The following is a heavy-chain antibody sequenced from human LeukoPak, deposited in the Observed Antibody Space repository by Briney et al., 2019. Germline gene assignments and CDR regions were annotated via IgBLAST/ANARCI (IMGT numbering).Heavy chain of an antibody. J-gene: IGHJ5*02. CDR2: IYYSGST. CDR1: GVSISSYY. D-gene: IGHD4-17*01. Sequence: SETLSLTRTVSGVSISSYYWSWIRQPPGKGLEWIGYIYYSGSTNYNPSLKSRVTISVDTSKNQFSLKLSSVTAADTAVYYCARGFHGFPNWFDPWGQGTLVTVSS. CDR3: ARGFHGFPNWFDP. V-gene: IGHV4-59*01.